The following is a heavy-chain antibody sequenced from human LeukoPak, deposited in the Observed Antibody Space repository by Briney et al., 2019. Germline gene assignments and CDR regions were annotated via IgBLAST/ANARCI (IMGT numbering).Heavy chain of an antibody. V-gene: IGHV4-34*01. CDR2: INHSGST. CDR3: AVPSAAVNYAFDI. D-gene: IGHD6-13*01. CDR1: GGSFSGYY. J-gene: IGHJ3*02. Sequence: SETLSLTCAVYGGSFSGYYWSWIRQPPGKGLEWIGEINHSGSTNYNPSLKSRVTISVDTSKNQFSLKLSSVTAADTAVYYCAVPSAAVNYAFDIWGQGTVVTVSS.